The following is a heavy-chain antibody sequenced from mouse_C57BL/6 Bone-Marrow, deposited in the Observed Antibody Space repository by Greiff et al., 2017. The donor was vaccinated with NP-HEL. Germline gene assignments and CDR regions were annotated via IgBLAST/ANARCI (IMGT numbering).Heavy chain of an antibody. J-gene: IGHJ2*01. D-gene: IGHD1-2*01. CDR3: TRDGKLTGGYFDY. Sequence: EVKLVESGEGLVKPGGSLKLSCAASGFTFSSYAMSWVRQTPEKRLEWVAYISSGGDYIYYADTVKGRVTISRDNARNTRYLQMSSLKSEDTAMYYCTRDGKLTGGYFDYWGQGTTLTVSS. V-gene: IGHV5-9-1*02. CDR2: ISSGGDYI. CDR1: GFTFSSYA.